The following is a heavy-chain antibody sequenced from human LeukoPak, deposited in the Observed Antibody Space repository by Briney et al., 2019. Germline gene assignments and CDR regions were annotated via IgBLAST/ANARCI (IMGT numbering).Heavy chain of an antibody. CDR3: ARVQWLPLDVFNF. V-gene: IGHV4-59*01. CDR1: GVSISSYY. CDR2: IHYSGNT. D-gene: IGHD6-19*01. J-gene: IGHJ3*01. Sequence: SETLSLTCTVSGVSISSYYWSWIRQPPGKGLEWIGYIHYSGNTDYNPSLKSRVTISVDTSKNQFSLKMNSVTAADTAIYYCARVQWLPLDVFNFWGQGTMVTVSS.